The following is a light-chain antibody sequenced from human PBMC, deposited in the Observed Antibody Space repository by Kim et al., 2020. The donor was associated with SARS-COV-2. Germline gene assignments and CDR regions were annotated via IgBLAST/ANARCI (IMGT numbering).Light chain of an antibody. CDR3: AAWDDSLNGWV. J-gene: IGLJ3*02. Sequence: GQRVTISCSGRSSNIGSNIVNWYQQLPGTAPKLHIYSDNQRPSGVPDRFSGSKSGTSASLAISGLQSEDEADYYCAAWDDSLNGWVFGGGTQLTVL. V-gene: IGLV1-44*01. CDR1: SSNIGSNI. CDR2: SDN.